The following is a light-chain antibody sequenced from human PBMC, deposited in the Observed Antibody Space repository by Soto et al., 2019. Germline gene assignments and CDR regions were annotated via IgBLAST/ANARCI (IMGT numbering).Light chain of an antibody. Sequence: VIWVTQSPSLLSASTGDRVTISCRLSQDISYYLAWYQQKPGKAPELLIYGASTLQSGVPSRFSGSGSGTEFTLTSSRLQSEDFATYYCQQYYSFPRTFGQGTKVDIK. V-gene: IGKV1D-8*01. CDR2: GAS. J-gene: IGKJ1*01. CDR3: QQYYSFPRT. CDR1: QDISYY.